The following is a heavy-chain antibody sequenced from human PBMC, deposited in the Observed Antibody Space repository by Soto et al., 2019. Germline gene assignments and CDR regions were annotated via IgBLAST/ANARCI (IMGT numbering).Heavy chain of an antibody. CDR1: GYSISSGYY. CDR2: IYHSGST. Sequence: SETLSLTCAVSGYSISSGYYWGWIRQPPGKGLEWIGSIYHSGSTYYNPSLKSRVTISVDTSKNQSSLKLSSVTAADTAVYYCASTGSGCYNWFDPWGQGTLVT. CDR3: ASTGSGCYNWFDP. D-gene: IGHD6-19*01. J-gene: IGHJ5*02. V-gene: IGHV4-38-2*01.